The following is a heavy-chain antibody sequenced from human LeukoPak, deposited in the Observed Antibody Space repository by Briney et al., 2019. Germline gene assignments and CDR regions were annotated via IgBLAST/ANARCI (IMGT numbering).Heavy chain of an antibody. CDR3: ARAGSYYYDSSGYYDY. CDR1: GGSISSGGYY. Sequence: SQTLSLTCTVSGGSISSGGYYWSWIRQHPGKGLEWIGYIYYSGSTYYNPSLKSRVTISVDTSKNQFSLKLSSVTAADTAVYYCARAGSYYYDSSGYYDYWGQGTLVTVSS. V-gene: IGHV4-31*03. D-gene: IGHD3-22*01. CDR2: IYYSGST. J-gene: IGHJ4*02.